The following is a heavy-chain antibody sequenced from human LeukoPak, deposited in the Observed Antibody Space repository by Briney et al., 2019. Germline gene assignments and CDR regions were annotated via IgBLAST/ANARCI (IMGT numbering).Heavy chain of an antibody. J-gene: IGHJ3*02. V-gene: IGHV4-31*03. CDR1: GGSISSGGYY. D-gene: IGHD3-10*01. Sequence: SETLSLTCPVSGGSISSGGYYWSWIRQHPGKGLEWIGYIYYSGSTYYNPSLKSRVTISVDTSKNQFSLKLSSVTAADTAVYYCARDYYYGSGRHAFDIWGQGTMVTVSS. CDR2: IYYSGST. CDR3: ARDYYYGSGRHAFDI.